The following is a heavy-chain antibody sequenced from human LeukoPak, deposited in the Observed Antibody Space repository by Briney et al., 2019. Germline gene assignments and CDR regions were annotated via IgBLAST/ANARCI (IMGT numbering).Heavy chain of an antibody. V-gene: IGHV3-7*03. D-gene: IGHD3-10*01. CDR2: IKQDGSEK. CDR3: ARSLAPLWFGGWDY. CDR1: GFTVSNYW. J-gene: IGHJ4*02. Sequence: QPGGSLRLSCAASGFTVSNYWMTWARQAPGKGLEWVANIKQDGSEKYYVDSVKGRFTISRDDAKNPLYLQMNSLRAEDTAVYYCARSLAPLWFGGWDYWGQGTLVTVSS.